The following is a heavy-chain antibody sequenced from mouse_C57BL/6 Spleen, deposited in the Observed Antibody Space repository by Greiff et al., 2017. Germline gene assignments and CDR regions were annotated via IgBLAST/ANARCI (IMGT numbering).Heavy chain of an antibody. Sequence: EVQGVESGGGLVQPGGSLSLSCAASGFTFTDYYMSWVRQPPGKALEWLGFIRNKANGYTTEYSASVKGRFTISRDNSQSILYLQMNALRAEDSATYYCARYEDPSYAMDYWGQGTSVTVSS. J-gene: IGHJ4*01. CDR2: IRNKANGYTT. CDR3: ARYEDPSYAMDY. CDR1: GFTFTDYY. V-gene: IGHV7-3*01.